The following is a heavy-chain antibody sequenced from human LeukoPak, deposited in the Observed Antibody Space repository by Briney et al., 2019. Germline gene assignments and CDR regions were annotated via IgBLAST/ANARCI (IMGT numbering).Heavy chain of an antibody. Sequence: GRSLRLSCAASGFTFDDYAMHWVRQAPGKGLEWVSGISWNSGSIGYADSVKGRFTISRDNAKNSLYLQMNSLRAEDTALYYCAKDRGDYYDSRSMDYWGQGTLVTVSS. J-gene: IGHJ4*02. CDR3: AKDRGDYYDSRSMDY. V-gene: IGHV3-9*01. D-gene: IGHD3-22*01. CDR1: GFTFDDYA. CDR2: ISWNSGSI.